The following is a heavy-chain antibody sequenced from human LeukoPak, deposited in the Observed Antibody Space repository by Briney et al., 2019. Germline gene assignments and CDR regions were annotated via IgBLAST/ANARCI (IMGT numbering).Heavy chain of an antibody. J-gene: IGHJ4*02. D-gene: IGHD5-12*01. Sequence: GASVKVSCKVSGYTLTELSMHWVRQAPGKGLEWMGGFDPEDGETIYAQKFQGRVTMTEDTSTDTAYMELRSLTSDDTAVYFCARNLGSGYDMIDYWGQGTLVTVSS. V-gene: IGHV1-24*01. CDR1: GYTLTELS. CDR2: FDPEDGET. CDR3: ARNLGSGYDMIDY.